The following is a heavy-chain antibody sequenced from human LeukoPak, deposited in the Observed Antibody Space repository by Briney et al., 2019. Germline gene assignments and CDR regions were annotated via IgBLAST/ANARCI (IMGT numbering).Heavy chain of an antibody. Sequence: ASVKVSCKASGYTFTGYYMHWVRQAPGQGLEWMGRINTNSGGTNYAQKFQGRVTMTRDTSISTAYMERSRLRADDTAVYYCARVGIRGYSGYNLDYWGQGTLVTVSS. CDR2: INTNSGGT. J-gene: IGHJ4*02. CDR1: GYTFTGYY. V-gene: IGHV1-2*06. CDR3: ARVGIRGYSGYNLDY. D-gene: IGHD5-12*01.